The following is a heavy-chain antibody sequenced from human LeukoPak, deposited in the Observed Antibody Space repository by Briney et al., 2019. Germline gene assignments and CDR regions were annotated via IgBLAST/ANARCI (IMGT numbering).Heavy chain of an antibody. CDR3: AREPVYYGLDV. CDR1: GDSIGRFH. V-gene: IGHV4-59*01. CDR2: ISYRGST. J-gene: IGHJ6*02. Sequence: PSETLSLTCTVSGDSIGRFHWSWIRQPPGKGLEWIGYISYRGSTSYNPSLKSRVTLSVDTSKNQFSLKLSSVTAADTAVYYCAREPVYYGLDVWGQGTPVTVSS.